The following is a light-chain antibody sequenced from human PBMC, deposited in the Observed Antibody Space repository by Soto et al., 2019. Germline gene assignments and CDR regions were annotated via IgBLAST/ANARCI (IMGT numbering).Light chain of an antibody. CDR3: QESYSVLWGT. CDR2: GAS. Sequence: DIQMTQSPSSLSAFVGDRVTITCRTSQSINTYLNWYQQKPGKAPNLLIYGASILQSGVPLRFSGSGSGTDFTLTISSLQPEDVATYYCQESYSVLWGTCGQGTKV. V-gene: IGKV1-39*01. J-gene: IGKJ1*01. CDR1: QSINTY.